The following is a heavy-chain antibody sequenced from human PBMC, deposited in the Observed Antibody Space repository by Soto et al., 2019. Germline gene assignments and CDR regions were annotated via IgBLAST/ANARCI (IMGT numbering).Heavy chain of an antibody. J-gene: IGHJ6*02. CDR2: IFSNDEK. CDR1: GFSLSDARMG. Sequence: SGPTLVNPTETLTLTCTVSGFSLSDARMGVSWIRQPPGKALQWLAHIFSNDEKSYSTSLQSRLTISKDTSISQVVLTMTNMDPVDTATYFCARIREYYYAVDVWGQGTTVTVSS. V-gene: IGHV2-26*01. CDR3: ARIREYYYAVDV.